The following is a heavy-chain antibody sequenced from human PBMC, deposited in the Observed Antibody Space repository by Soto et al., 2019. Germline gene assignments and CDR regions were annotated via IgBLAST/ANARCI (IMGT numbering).Heavy chain of an antibody. D-gene: IGHD4-17*01. CDR2: ISVYNGHT. Sequence: QVQLVQSGAEVKKPGASVKVSCKASGYTFTNYGISWVRQAPGQGLEWMGWISVYNGHTNYAQKLQGRVTMTTDTPKSPAYMELRSLRSGDTAIYYCARGDYGGNSDFLSIWGQGTLVTVSS. CDR1: GYTFTNYG. CDR3: ARGDYGGNSDFLSI. J-gene: IGHJ4*02. V-gene: IGHV1-18*04.